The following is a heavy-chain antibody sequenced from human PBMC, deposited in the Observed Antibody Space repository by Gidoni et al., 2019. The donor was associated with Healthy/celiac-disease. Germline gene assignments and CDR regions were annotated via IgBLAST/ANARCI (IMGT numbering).Heavy chain of an antibody. Sequence: QVQLQESGPGLVKPSQTLSLTCTVPGGSISSGDYYWSWIRQPPGKGLEWIGYIYYSGSTYYNPSLKSRVTISVDTSKNQFSLKLSSVTAADTAVYYCARNYYDKTPNDLRPFDYWGQGTLVTVSS. J-gene: IGHJ4*02. CDR3: ARNYYDKTPNDLRPFDY. V-gene: IGHV4-30-4*01. D-gene: IGHD3-22*01. CDR2: IYYSGST. CDR1: GGSISSGDYY.